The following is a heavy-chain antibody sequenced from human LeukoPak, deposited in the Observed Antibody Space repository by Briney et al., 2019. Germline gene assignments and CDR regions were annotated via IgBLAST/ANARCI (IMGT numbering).Heavy chain of an antibody. Sequence: PSETLSLTCTVSGGSISSYYWSWIRQPAGKGLEWIGRISTSGSTNYNPSLKSRVTMSVDTSKNQFSLKLSSVTAADTAVYYCARDRSLGLDYDFWSGYYHFDYWGQGTLVTVSS. J-gene: IGHJ4*02. CDR1: GGSISSYY. CDR3: ARDRSLGLDYDFWSGYYHFDY. V-gene: IGHV4-4*07. D-gene: IGHD3-3*01. CDR2: ISTSGST.